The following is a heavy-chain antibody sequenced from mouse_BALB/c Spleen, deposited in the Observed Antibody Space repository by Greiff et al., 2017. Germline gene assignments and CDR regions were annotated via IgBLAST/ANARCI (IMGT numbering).Heavy chain of an antibody. CDR2: ISTYNGNT. CDR1: GYTFTDYA. CDR3: ARGTTVVATDWYFDV. J-gene: IGHJ1*01. Sequence: QVQLQQSGPEVVRPGVSVKISCKGSGYTFTDYAMHWVKQSHAKSLEWIGVISTYNGNTNYNQKFKGKATMTVDKSSSTDYMELARLTSEDSAIYYCARGTTVVATDWYFDVWGAGTTVTVSS. D-gene: IGHD1-1*01. V-gene: IGHV1-67*01.